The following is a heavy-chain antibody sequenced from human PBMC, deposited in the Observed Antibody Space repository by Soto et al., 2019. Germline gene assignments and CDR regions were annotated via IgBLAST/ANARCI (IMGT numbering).Heavy chain of an antibody. J-gene: IGHJ6*02. V-gene: IGHV3-7*05. CDR1: GFTFSSYW. Sequence: GGSLRLSCAASGFTFSSYWMSWVRQAPGKGLEWVANIKQDGSEKYYVDSVKGRFTISRDNAKNSLYLQMNSLRAEDTAVYYCARGIAAAVDGMDVWGQGTTVTVSS. CDR2: IKQDGSEK. CDR3: ARGIAAAVDGMDV. D-gene: IGHD6-13*01.